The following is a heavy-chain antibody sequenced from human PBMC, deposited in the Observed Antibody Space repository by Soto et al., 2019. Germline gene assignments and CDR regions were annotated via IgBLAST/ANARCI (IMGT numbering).Heavy chain of an antibody. CDR1: GYTFTGYY. CDR3: AREGRELVVVVAATALRYYYYGMDV. V-gene: IGHV1-2*02. Sequence: ASVKVSCKASGYTFTGYYMHWVRQAPGQGLEWMGWINPNSGGTNYAQKFQGRVTMTRDTSISTAYMELSRLRSDDTAVYYCAREGRELVVVVAATALRYYYYGMDVWGQGTTVTVSS. D-gene: IGHD2-15*01. J-gene: IGHJ6*02. CDR2: INPNSGGT.